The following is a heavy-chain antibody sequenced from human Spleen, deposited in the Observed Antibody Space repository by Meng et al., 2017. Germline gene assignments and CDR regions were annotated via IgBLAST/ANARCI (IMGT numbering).Heavy chain of an antibody. J-gene: IGHJ4*02. V-gene: IGHV4-39*01. CDR3: ARRRGGSGRDC. CDR2: IYHSGST. Sequence: QLQLQESGPGLVKPSETLSPTCTVSGGSISSRNYYWDWIRQPPGKGLEWIGAIYHSGSTSYNPSLQSRVTMFVDTSKNQFSLMLTSVTATDTAVYYCARRRGGSGRDCWGQGTLVTVSS. CDR1: GGSISSRNYY. D-gene: IGHD3-10*01.